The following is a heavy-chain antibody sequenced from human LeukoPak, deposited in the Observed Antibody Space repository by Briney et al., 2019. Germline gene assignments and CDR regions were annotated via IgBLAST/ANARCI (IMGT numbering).Heavy chain of an antibody. D-gene: IGHD3-22*01. CDR2: MNPNSGNT. CDR3: ARGTQYYDSSGAHGDY. J-gene: IGHJ4*02. Sequence: ASVKVSCKASGYTFTAYYIQWVRQAPGQGLEWMGWMNPNSGNTGYAQKFQGRVTMTRNTSISTAYMELSSLRSEDTAVYYCARGTQYYDSSGAHGDYWGQGTLVTVSS. CDR1: GYTFTAYY. V-gene: IGHV1-8*02.